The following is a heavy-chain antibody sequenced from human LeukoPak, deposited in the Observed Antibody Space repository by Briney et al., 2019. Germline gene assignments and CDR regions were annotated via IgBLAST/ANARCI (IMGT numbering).Heavy chain of an antibody. V-gene: IGHV4-59*12. CDR1: GGSISSYY. J-gene: IGHJ4*02. Sequence: SETLSLTCTVSGGSISSYYWSWIRQPPGKGLEWIGYIYYSGSTNYNPSLKSRVTISVDTSKNQFSLKLSSVTAADTAVYYCARDAAYYYGSGSYRNGIDYWGQGALVIVSS. D-gene: IGHD3-10*01. CDR2: IYYSGST. CDR3: ARDAAYYYGSGSYRNGIDY.